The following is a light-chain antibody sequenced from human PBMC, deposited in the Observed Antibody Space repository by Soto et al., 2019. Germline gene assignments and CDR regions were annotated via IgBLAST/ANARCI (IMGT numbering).Light chain of an antibody. CDR1: SSDVGGYNY. CDR3: SPYTSSSTPLV. J-gene: IGLJ1*01. CDR2: EVS. V-gene: IGLV2-14*01. Sequence: QSALTQPASVSGSPGQSITISCTGTSSDVGGYNYVSWYQQHPGKAPKLMIYEVSNRPSGVSNRFSGSKSGNTASLTISGLQAEDEADYYCSPYTSSSTPLVFGTGTKVTVL.